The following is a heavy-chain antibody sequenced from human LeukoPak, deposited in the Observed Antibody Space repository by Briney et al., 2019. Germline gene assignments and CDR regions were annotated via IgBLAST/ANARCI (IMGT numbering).Heavy chain of an antibody. V-gene: IGHV3-21*01. CDR2: ISSSSSYI. CDR1: GFTFSSYS. CDR3: AGGYCSSTSCYGSYYYMDV. Sequence: GGSLRLSCAASGFTFSSYSMNWVRQAPGKGLEWVSSISSSSSYIYYADSVKGRFTISRDNAKNSLYLQMNSLRAEDTAVYYCAGGYCSSTSCYGSYYYMDVWGKGTTVTVSS. D-gene: IGHD2-2*01. J-gene: IGHJ6*03.